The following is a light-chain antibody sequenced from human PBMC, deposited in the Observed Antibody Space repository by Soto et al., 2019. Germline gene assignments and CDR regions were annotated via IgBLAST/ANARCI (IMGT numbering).Light chain of an antibody. CDR3: QQYYGIPYT. V-gene: IGKV4-1*01. CDR1: QSLLYSSNNKNY. Sequence: DIVMTQSPDSLAVSLGERATINCKSSQSLLYSSNNKNYLVWYQQKPGQPPTLLIYWASTRESGVPDRFSGSGSGTDFTLTISSLQAEDVAVYFCQQYYGIPYTFGQGTKLEIK. CDR2: WAS. J-gene: IGKJ2*01.